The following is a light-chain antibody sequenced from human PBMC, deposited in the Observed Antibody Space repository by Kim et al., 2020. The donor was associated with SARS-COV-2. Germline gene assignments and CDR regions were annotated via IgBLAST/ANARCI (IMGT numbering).Light chain of an antibody. CDR1: QSVSSS. V-gene: IGKV3-11*01. CDR2: DAS. CDR3: QQRNSCPGS. J-gene: IGKJ5*01. Sequence: EIVLTQSPATLSLSPGDRATLSCRASQSVSSSLAWYQQKPGQAPRLLISDASNRATGIPARFSGSGSGTDFTLAISSLESEDFAVYYCQQRNSCPGSFGQGTRLEIK.